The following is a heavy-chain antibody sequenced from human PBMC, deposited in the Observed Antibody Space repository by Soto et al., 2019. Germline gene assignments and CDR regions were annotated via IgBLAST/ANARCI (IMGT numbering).Heavy chain of an antibody. CDR2: IIPILGIA. D-gene: IGHD2-21*02. Sequence: QVQLVQSGAEVKKPGSSVKVSCKASGGTFSSYTISWVRQAPGQGLEWMGRIIPILGIANYAQKFQGRVKINADKSKSTAYKELSSMRSEDTAVYYCARDDGLAYCGGDCYSWGQGTLVTVSS. J-gene: IGHJ4*02. CDR1: GGTFSSYT. CDR3: ARDDGLAYCGGDCYS. V-gene: IGHV1-69*02.